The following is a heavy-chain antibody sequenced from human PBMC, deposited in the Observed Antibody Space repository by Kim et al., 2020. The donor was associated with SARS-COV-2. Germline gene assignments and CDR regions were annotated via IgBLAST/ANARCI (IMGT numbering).Heavy chain of an antibody. CDR2: IYYRGNT. CDR1: GGSISGYY. V-gene: IGHV4-59*13. J-gene: IGHJ5*02. D-gene: IGHD3-22*01. Sequence: SETLSLTCTVSGGSISGYYWSWIRQPPGKGLEWIGYIYYRGNTNYNPSLESRVTMSVDTSRNQFSLKLTSVTAADTAVYYCAKGHYDSSGSSNPFDPWGQGTLVTVSS. CDR3: AKGHYDSSGSSNPFDP.